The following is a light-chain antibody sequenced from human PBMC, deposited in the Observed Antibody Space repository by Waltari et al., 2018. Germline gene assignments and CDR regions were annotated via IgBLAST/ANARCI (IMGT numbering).Light chain of an antibody. J-gene: IGKJ1*01. CDR2: DAS. CDR1: QSVSHY. Sequence: EIVLTQSPATLSLSPGERATLSCRASQSVSHYLAWYQQKPGKYHRLLIYDASDRDTGIPDRFSGSGSGTDFTLTISSLEPEDFAVYYGQQRSNWTRTFGQGTKVEIK. CDR3: QQRSNWTRT. V-gene: IGKV3-11*01.